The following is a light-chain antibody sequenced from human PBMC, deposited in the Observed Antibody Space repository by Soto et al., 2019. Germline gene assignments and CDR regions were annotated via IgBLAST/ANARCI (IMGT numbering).Light chain of an antibody. CDR2: GAS. J-gene: IGKJ1*01. V-gene: IGKV3-15*01. Sequence: RTQSPPTLAVSRRGRVTFSCMVSQSVTNNLAWYQHKPGQSPRLLISGASTGATGIPARFSGSGSGTEFTLTISSLQSEDFAVSYCQQYNNWARTFGQGTKVDIK. CDR3: QQYNNWART. CDR1: QSVTNN.